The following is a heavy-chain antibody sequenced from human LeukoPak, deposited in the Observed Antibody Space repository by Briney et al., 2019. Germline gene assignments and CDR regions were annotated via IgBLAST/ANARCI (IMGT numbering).Heavy chain of an antibody. CDR1: GFTFSSYA. J-gene: IGHJ4*02. V-gene: IGHV3-30-3*01. D-gene: IGHD5-18*01. Sequence: GGSLRLSCAASGFTFSSYAMHWVRQAPGKGLEWVAVISYDGSNKYYADSVKGRFTISRDNSKNTLYLQMNSLRAEDTAVYYCAKDGGRYSYRVFDYWGQGTLVTVSS. CDR2: ISYDGSNK. CDR3: AKDGGRYSYRVFDY.